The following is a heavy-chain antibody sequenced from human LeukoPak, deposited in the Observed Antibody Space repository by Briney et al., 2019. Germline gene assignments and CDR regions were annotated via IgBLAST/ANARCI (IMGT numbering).Heavy chain of an antibody. V-gene: IGHV4-38-2*02. CDR3: ARYNIAATGRVDY. Sequence: SETLSLTCIVSGYSIRSGYYWGWIRQPPGKGLEWIGSIYHSGSTYYNPSLKSRVTISVDTSKNQFSLKLSSVTAADTAVYYCARYNIAATGRVDYWGQGTLVTVSS. CDR1: GYSIRSGYY. D-gene: IGHD6-13*01. J-gene: IGHJ4*02. CDR2: IYHSGST.